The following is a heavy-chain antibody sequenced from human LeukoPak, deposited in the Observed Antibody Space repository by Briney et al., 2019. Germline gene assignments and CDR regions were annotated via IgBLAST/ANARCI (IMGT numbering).Heavy chain of an antibody. Sequence: GASVKVSCKASGYTFTGYYMHWVRQAPGRGLEWMGWINPNSGGTNYAQKFQGRVTMTRDTSISTAYMELSRLRSDDTAVYYCAREGYCSSTSCYDETGNWFDPWGQGTLVTVSS. CDR1: GYTFTGYY. CDR3: AREGYCSSTSCYDETGNWFDP. V-gene: IGHV1-2*02. D-gene: IGHD2-2*01. CDR2: INPNSGGT. J-gene: IGHJ5*02.